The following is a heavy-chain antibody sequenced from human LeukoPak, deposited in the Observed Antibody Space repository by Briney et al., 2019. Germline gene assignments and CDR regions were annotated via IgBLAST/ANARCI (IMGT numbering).Heavy chain of an antibody. V-gene: IGHV1-69*04. CDR3: ARGPTSIVATIYDY. D-gene: IGHD5-12*01. CDR2: IIPILGIA. CDR1: GGTFSSYA. Sequence: SVKVSCKASGGTFSSYAISWVRQAPGQGLEWMGRIIPILGIANYAQKFQGRVTITADKATSTAYMELSSLRSEDTAVYYCARGPTSIVATIYDYWGQGNLVTVSS. J-gene: IGHJ4*02.